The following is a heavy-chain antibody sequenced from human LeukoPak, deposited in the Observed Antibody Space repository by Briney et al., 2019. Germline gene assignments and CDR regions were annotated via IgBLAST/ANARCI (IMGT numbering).Heavy chain of an antibody. CDR3: ARVGGENSGYRYYFDF. J-gene: IGHJ4*02. CDR2: INHSGST. Sequence: PSETLSLTCTVSGGSISSHYWSWIRQPPGKGLEWIGEINHSGSTNYNPSLKSRVTISVDTSKNQFSLKLNSVTAADTAVYYCARVGGENSGYRYYFDFWGQGTLVTVSS. CDR1: GGSISSHY. D-gene: IGHD5-18*01. V-gene: IGHV4-34*01.